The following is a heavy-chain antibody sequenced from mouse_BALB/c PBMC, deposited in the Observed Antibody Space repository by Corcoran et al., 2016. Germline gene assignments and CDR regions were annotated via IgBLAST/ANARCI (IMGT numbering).Heavy chain of an antibody. CDR1: GYTFTDYN. Sequence: EVLLQQSGPELVKPGASVKIPCKASGYTFTDYNMDWVKQSHGKSLEWIGDINPNNGGTIYNQKFKGKATLTVDKSSSTAYMELRSLTSEDTAVYYGARRDYFGRSPVDWWGQGTTLTVSS. CDR3: ARRDYFGRSPVDW. J-gene: IGHJ2*01. D-gene: IGHD1-1*01. CDR2: INPNNGGT. V-gene: IGHV1-18*01.